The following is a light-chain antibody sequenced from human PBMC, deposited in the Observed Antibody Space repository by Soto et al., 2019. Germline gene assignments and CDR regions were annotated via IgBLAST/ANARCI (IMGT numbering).Light chain of an antibody. V-gene: IGLV2-14*03. Sequence: QSALTQPASVSGSPGQSITISCTGTSSDIGGYNFVSWYQHHPGKAPRLMIFGVSDRPSGVSDRFSGSKSGNTASLTISGLQAEDEADDYCSSYISSSTPYVFGTGTKLTVL. J-gene: IGLJ1*01. CDR2: GVS. CDR1: SSDIGGYNF. CDR3: SSYISSSTPYV.